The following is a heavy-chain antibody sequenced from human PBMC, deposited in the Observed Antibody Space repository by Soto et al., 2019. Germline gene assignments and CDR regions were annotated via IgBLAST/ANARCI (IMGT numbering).Heavy chain of an antibody. CDR1: GXTVSTNY. J-gene: IGHJ6*02. CDR2: IYSNGNT. CDR3: VVEDLGMEV. D-gene: IGHD2-15*01. V-gene: IGHV3-53*01. Sequence: LRLSCAASGXTVSTNYRTWVRQTPGKGLEWVSIIYSNGNTYYADSVKGRFTISRDNSKNTLYLRMNSLRVDDTAVYYCVVEDLGMEVWGQGTTVTVSS.